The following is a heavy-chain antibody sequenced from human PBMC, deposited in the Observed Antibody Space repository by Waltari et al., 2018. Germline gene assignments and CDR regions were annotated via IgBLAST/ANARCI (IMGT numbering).Heavy chain of an antibody. CDR3: ARHGLRDCTNGVCSFQGMDV. D-gene: IGHD2-8*01. Sequence: EVQLVQSGAEVKKPGESLKISCKGSGYSFTRYWIGWVRQMPGKGLGWMGIIYPGDSDTRYSPSFQGQVTISADKSISTAYLQWSSLKASDTAMYYCARHGLRDCTNGVCSFQGMDVWGQGTTVTVSS. J-gene: IGHJ6*02. CDR2: IYPGDSDT. CDR1: GYSFTRYW. V-gene: IGHV5-51*01.